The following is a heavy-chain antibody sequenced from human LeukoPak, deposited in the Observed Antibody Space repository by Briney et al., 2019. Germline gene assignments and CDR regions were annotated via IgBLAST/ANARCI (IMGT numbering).Heavy chain of an antibody. CDR3: AKDRDEGFGELLPVVFDY. V-gene: IGHV3-23*01. CDR2: ISGSGGST. J-gene: IGHJ4*02. D-gene: IGHD3-10*01. Sequence: PGGSLRLSCAASRFTFGGYGMSWLRQAPGKGLEWVSSISGSGGSTHYADSVKGRFTISRDNPKNALFLQMNSLRAEDTAVYYCAKDRDEGFGELLPVVFDYWGQGTRVTVSS. CDR1: RFTFGGYG.